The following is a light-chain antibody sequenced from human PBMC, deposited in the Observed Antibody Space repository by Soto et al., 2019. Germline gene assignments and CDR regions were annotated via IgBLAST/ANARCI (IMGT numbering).Light chain of an antibody. CDR3: QQYNNWPRT. CDR2: GAS. Sequence: EIVMTQSPATLSVSPGERATLSCRASQSVSSNLAWYQQKPGQAPRLLIYGASTRATGIPARFSGSRSGTEFTLTISSLQSEDFAVYYCQQYNNWPRTFGQGTKVGIK. J-gene: IGKJ1*01. V-gene: IGKV3-15*01. CDR1: QSVSSN.